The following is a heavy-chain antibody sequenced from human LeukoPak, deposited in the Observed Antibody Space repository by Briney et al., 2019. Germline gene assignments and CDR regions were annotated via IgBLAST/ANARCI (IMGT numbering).Heavy chain of an antibody. CDR2: MCGTAGCT. V-gene: IGHV3-23*01. CDR1: GFTFYMYA. CDR3: AKDRPNFHENSGHYYRRDGDS. J-gene: IGHJ5*01. D-gene: IGHD3-22*01. Sequence: GGSLRLSCQASGFTFYMYAMSWVRRAPGKGLEWVASMCGTAGCTFYPDSVKGRFTISRDNSKNVLYLRMNSLTAEDTAIYYCAKDRPNFHENSGHYYRRDGDSWGQGTLVTVSS.